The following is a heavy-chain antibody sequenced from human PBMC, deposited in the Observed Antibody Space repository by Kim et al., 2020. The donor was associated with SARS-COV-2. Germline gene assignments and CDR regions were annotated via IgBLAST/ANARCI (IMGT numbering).Heavy chain of an antibody. J-gene: IGHJ6*02. Sequence: SNPSHNSRVSMSVDTSKNQCSLRLSSVTVADTAVYYCARERPKGRYYGLDVWGQGTTVTVS. V-gene: IGHV4-31*02. CDR3: ARERPKGRYYGLDV.